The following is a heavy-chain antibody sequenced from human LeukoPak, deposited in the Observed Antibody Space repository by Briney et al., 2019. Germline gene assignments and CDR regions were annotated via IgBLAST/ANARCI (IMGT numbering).Heavy chain of an antibody. D-gene: IGHD3-22*01. V-gene: IGHV4-59*01. CDR3: ARVTPYDSSGYYSPSFDY. CDR1: GGSISSYY. J-gene: IGHJ4*02. CDR2: IYYSGST. Sequence: SETLSLTCTVSGGSISSYYWSWIRQPPGKGLEWIGYIYYSGSTNYNPSLKSRVTISVDTSKNQFSLKLSSVIAADTAVYYCARVTPYDSSGYYSPSFDYWGQGTLVTVSS.